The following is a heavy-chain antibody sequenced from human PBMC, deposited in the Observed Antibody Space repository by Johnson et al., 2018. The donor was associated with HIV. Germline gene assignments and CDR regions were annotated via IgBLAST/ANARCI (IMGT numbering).Heavy chain of an antibody. CDR2: ITSNGEIT. CDR1: GLTLSSYA. J-gene: IGHJ3*01. V-gene: IGHV3-64*01. D-gene: IGHD1-26*01. CDR3: VSRSGAL. Sequence: VQLVESGGGVVQPGRSLRLACAASGLTLSSYAMHWVRQAPGKGLEYVSAITSNGEITYYANSVKGRFTISRDNSKNTLSLQMDSLRPEDMAVYYCVSRSGALWGQGTMVTVSP.